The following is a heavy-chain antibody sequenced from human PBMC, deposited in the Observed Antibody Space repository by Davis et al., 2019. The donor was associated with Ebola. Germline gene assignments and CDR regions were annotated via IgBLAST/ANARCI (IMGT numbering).Heavy chain of an antibody. CDR3: AKDTSNIWFDI. V-gene: IGHV3-53*01. D-gene: IGHD1-26*01. Sequence: GGSLRLSCAVSGGSIISSNWWSWVRQPPGKGLEWVSTLGTSADTYYADSVKGRFTISRDNSKNTLYLQMNGLRVEDTAIYYCAKDTSNIWFDIWGQGTNVTVSS. J-gene: IGHJ3*02. CDR2: LGTSADT. CDR1: GGSIISSNW.